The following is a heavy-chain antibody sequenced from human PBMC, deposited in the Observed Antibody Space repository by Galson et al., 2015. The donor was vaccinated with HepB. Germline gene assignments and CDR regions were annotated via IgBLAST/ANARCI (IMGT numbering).Heavy chain of an antibody. CDR1: GFTFSSYA. CDR3: ARGAGVATITGFDY. Sequence: SLRLSCAASGFTFSSYAMHWVRQAPGKGLEWVAVISYDGSNKYYADSVKGRFTISRDNSKNTLYLQMNSLRAEDTAVYYCARGAGVATITGFDYWGQGTLVTVSS. V-gene: IGHV3-30*04. J-gene: IGHJ4*02. D-gene: IGHD5-12*01. CDR2: ISYDGSNK.